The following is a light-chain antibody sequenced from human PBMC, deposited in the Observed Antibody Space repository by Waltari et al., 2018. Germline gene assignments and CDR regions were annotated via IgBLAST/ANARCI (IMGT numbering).Light chain of an antibody. Sequence: EIALTQSPATLSLSPGERATISCRANHSDYTYLAWYQHKPGQAPRLLIYDASDRATGIPARFSGSGSGTDFTLTISSLEPEDFAVYYCQQRSNWPPSFGGGTKVEIK. CDR2: DAS. J-gene: IGKJ4*01. CDR1: HSDYTY. CDR3: QQRSNWPPS. V-gene: IGKV3-11*01.